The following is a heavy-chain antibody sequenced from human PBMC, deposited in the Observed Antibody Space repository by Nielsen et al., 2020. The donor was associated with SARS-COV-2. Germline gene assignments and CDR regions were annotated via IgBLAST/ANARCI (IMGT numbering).Heavy chain of an antibody. V-gene: IGHV1-46*01. J-gene: IGHJ6*02. CDR3: ARAHCSGGSCYSYYYGMDV. D-gene: IGHD2-15*01. Sequence: WVRQAPGQGLEWMGIINPSGGSTSYAQKFPGRVTMTRDTSTSTVYMELSSLRSEDTAVYYCARAHCSGGSCYSYYYGMDVWGQGTTVTVSS. CDR2: INPSGGST.